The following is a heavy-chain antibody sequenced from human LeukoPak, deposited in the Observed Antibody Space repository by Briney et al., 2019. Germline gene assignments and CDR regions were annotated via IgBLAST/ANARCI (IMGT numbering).Heavy chain of an antibody. CDR3: ARFSGYIYGYDY. CDR1: GGSISSSSSY. Sequence: SETLSLTCTVSGGSISSSSSYWGWIRQPSGKGLEWIGTTYNSWRNYYNPSLKSRVTISGDTSKNQFSLKVTSVTAADTAVYYCARFSGYIYGYDYWGQGTLVTVSS. D-gene: IGHD5-18*01. CDR2: TYNSWRN. J-gene: IGHJ4*02. V-gene: IGHV4-39*01.